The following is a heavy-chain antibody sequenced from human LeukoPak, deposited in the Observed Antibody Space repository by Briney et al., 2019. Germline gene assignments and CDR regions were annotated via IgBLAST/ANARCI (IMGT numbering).Heavy chain of an antibody. CDR2: IYYSGST. CDR3: TRDRGQWLVDY. CDR1: GGSISSYY. Sequence: SETLSLTCTVSGGSISSYYWSWIRQPPGKGLEWIGYIYYSGSTNYNPSLKSQVTISADTSKNQFSLKLSSVTAADTAVYYCTRDRGQWLVDYWGQGTLVTVSS. D-gene: IGHD6-19*01. V-gene: IGHV4-59*12. J-gene: IGHJ4*02.